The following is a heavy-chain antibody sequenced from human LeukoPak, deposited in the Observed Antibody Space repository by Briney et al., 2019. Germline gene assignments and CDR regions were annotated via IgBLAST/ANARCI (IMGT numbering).Heavy chain of an antibody. D-gene: IGHD2-8*02. J-gene: IGHJ6*02. CDR2: ISGSAGST. CDR1: GFTLKSYV. V-gene: IGHV3-23*01. CDR3: AKDPYWDDYYGMDV. Sequence: GGSLRLSCAASGFTLKSYVMNWVRQAPGKGLEWASAISGSAGSTYYADSVKGRFTISRDNSKNTLYLQMNSLRAEDTAVYYCAKDPYWDDYYGMDVWGQGTTVTVSS.